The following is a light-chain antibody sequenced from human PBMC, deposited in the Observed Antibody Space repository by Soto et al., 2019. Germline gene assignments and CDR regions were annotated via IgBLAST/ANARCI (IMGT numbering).Light chain of an antibody. V-gene: IGKV3D-15*01. CDR1: QYINTR. Sequence: MVFAQSPGTLSLPPWETSALSCMASQYINTRLAWYQHRPGQAPRLLIYQTSIRAAGIPARFSGSGSGTDFTLTISSLEPEDFAVYYCRQYNSWPRTFGQGTKVDIK. J-gene: IGKJ1*01. CDR3: RQYNSWPRT. CDR2: QTS.